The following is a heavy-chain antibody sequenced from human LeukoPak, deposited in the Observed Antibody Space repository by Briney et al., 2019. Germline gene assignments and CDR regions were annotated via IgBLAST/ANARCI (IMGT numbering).Heavy chain of an antibody. CDR3: AKDQLGYCTNGLCYTKESPFDV. J-gene: IGHJ3*01. CDR2: ISDRGGST. Sequence: GGPLRLSCAASGFTFSNYAMSWVRQARGEGVEGGSSISDRGGSTYYADSVKGRFTISRDSSKNTLYLQLNSLRAEDTAVYYCAKDQLGYCTNGLCYTKESPFDVWGQGTMVTVSS. V-gene: IGHV3-23*01. CDR1: GFTFSNYA. D-gene: IGHD2-8*01.